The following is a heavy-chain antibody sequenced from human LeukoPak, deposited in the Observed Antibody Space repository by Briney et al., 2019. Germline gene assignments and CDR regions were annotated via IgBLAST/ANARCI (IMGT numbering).Heavy chain of an antibody. D-gene: IGHD3-3*01. CDR1: GLTFSNYW. V-gene: IGHV3-74*01. CDR3: AGEGYDFWSGYYDTQGDYYYYMDV. CDR2: INTDGSST. Sequence: SGGSLRLSCAASGLTFSNYWMHWVRQAPGKGLVWVSRINTDGSSTTYADSVKGRFTISRDNAKNTLYLQMNSLRVEDTAVYYCAGEGYDFWSGYYDTQGDYYYYMDVWGKGTTVTVSS. J-gene: IGHJ6*03.